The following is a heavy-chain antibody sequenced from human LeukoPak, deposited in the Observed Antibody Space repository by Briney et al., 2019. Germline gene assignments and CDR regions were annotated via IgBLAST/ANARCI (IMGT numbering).Heavy chain of an antibody. V-gene: IGHV3-30*18. CDR1: GFTFSSYW. Sequence: GGSLRLSCAASGFTFSSYWMNWARQAPSKGLEWVAVISYDGSNKYYADSVKGRFTISRDNSKSTLYLQMNSLRAEDTAVYYCAKAQDGDYVDYWGQGTLVTVSS. D-gene: IGHD4-17*01. CDR2: ISYDGSNK. J-gene: IGHJ4*02. CDR3: AKAQDGDYVDY.